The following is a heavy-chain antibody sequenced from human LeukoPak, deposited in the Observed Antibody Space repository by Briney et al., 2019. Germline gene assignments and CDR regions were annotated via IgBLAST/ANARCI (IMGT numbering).Heavy chain of an antibody. V-gene: IGHV6-1*01. CDR2: TYYRSNGYN. D-gene: IGHD1-1*01. J-gene: IGHJ5*02. Sequence: SQTLSLTCAISGDSVSSNSDAWNWIRPSPSRGLEWLGRTYYRSNGYNDYAVSVKNRISTNPDTSKNQFSLQLNSVPPDDTAVYYCAAYAVPYNWFDPWGQGTLVTVSS. CDR1: GDSVSSNSDA. CDR3: AAYAVPYNWFDP.